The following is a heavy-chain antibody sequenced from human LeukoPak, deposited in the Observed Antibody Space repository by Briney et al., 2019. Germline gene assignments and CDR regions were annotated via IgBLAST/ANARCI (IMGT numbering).Heavy chain of an antibody. Sequence: GGSLRLSCAASGFSVSSNYMSWVRQAPGQGLELVSVIYGGDIAAYADSVKGRLTISRDNSKNTLYLQMNSLRADDTAVYFCAKDLSIAARPVFEYWGQGTLVTVSS. CDR1: GFSVSSNY. CDR2: IYGGDIA. D-gene: IGHD6-6*01. J-gene: IGHJ4*02. V-gene: IGHV3-53*01. CDR3: AKDLSIAARPVFEY.